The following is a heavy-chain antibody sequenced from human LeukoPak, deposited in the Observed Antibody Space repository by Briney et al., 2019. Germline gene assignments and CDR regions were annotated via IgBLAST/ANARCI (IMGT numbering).Heavy chain of an antibody. V-gene: IGHV1-69*13. CDR2: IIPIFGTA. CDR3: ARGGSSTSCYKSPCYYYYGMDV. CDR1: GYTFTGYY. Sequence: SVKVSCKASGYTFTGYYMHWVRQAPGQGLEWMGGIIPIFGTANYAQKFQGRVTITADESTSTAYMELSSLRSEDTAVYYCARGGSSTSCYKSPCYYYYGMDVWGQGTTVTVSS. D-gene: IGHD2-2*02. J-gene: IGHJ6*02.